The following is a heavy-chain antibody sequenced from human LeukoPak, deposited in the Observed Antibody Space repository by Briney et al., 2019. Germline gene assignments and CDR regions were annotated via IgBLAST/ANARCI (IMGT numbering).Heavy chain of an antibody. CDR3: AREALDSAMVDDFYSYYMDV. CDR2: ISINGDSI. D-gene: IGHD5-18*01. CDR1: GFTFSDYY. Sequence: GGSLRLSCAAVGFTFSDYYMTWIRQAPGKGLEWLSYISINGDSIYYADSVKGRFTVSRDNAKNSLYLQMHSLRAEDTAVYYCAREALDSAMVDDFYSYYMDVWGKGTTVTVSS. V-gene: IGHV3-11*01. J-gene: IGHJ6*03.